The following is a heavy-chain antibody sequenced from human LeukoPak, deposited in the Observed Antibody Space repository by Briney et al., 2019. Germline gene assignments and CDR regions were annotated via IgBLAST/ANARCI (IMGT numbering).Heavy chain of an antibody. D-gene: IGHD3-16*01. CDR2: ISYDGSNK. Sequence: GGSLRLSCAASGFTFSSYAMHWVRQAPGKGLEWVAVISYDGSNKYYADSVKGRFTVSRDNSKNTLYLQMNSLRAEDTAVYYCARDHTYYDYVWGSLYWGQGTLVTVSS. J-gene: IGHJ4*02. V-gene: IGHV3-30-3*01. CDR3: ARDHTYYDYVWGSLY. CDR1: GFTFSSYA.